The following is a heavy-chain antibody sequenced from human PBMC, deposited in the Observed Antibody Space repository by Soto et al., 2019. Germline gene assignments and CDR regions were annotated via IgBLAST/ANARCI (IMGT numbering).Heavy chain of an antibody. CDR1: GFTFSSYG. CDR2: ISYDEINK. CDR3: AKCLYNWNDGFFDY. Sequence: QVQLVESGGGVVQPGRSLRLSCAASGFTFSSYGMHWVRQAPGKGLEWVAIISYDEINKYYADSVKGRFTITRDNXXNTLYLQMNSLRAEDTAVYYCAKCLYNWNDGFFDYWGQGTLVTVSS. D-gene: IGHD1-1*01. V-gene: IGHV3-30*18. J-gene: IGHJ4*02.